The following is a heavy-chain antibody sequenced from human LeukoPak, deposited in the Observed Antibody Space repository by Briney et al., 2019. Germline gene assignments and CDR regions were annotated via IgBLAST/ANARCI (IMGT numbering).Heavy chain of an antibody. V-gene: IGHV3-48*02. Sequence: GGSLRLSCAASGFTFSSYSMNWVRQAPGKGLEWVSYISSSSSTIYYADSVKGRFTISRDNAKNSLYLQMNSLRDEDTAVYYCAGESYSSGWYVYWGQGTLVTVSS. CDR3: AGESYSSGWYVY. J-gene: IGHJ4*02. CDR1: GFTFSSYS. D-gene: IGHD6-19*01. CDR2: ISSSSSTI.